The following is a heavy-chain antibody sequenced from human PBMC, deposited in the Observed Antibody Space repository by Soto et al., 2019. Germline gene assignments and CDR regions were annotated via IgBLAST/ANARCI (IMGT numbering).Heavy chain of an antibody. CDR1: GGSIKSSDW. V-gene: IGHV4-4*02. Sequence: QVQLQESGPELVKPSGTLSHTCAVSGGSIKSSDWWSWVRQPTGKGLEWIGEIYHSGTTNYNPSLKSRVTISLDKSKTQFSLKLSSVTAADAAVYYCRNSTSISGLYWYLDLWGRGTLVTVSS. CDR2: IYHSGTT. J-gene: IGHJ2*01. CDR3: RNSTSISGLYWYLDL. D-gene: IGHD6-6*01.